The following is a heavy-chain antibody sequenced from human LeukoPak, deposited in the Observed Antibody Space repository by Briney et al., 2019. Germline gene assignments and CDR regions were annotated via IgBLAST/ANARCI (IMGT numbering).Heavy chain of an antibody. D-gene: IGHD2-2*01. Sequence: ASVKVSCKASGGTFSSYAISWVRQAPGQGLEWMGRIIPILGIANYAQKFQGRVTITADKSTSTAYMELSSLRSEDTAVYYCASSTSPYCSSTSCQTRWVDPWGQGTLVTVSS. CDR2: IIPILGIA. CDR3: ASSTSPYCSSTSCQTRWVDP. V-gene: IGHV1-69*04. J-gene: IGHJ5*02. CDR1: GGTFSSYA.